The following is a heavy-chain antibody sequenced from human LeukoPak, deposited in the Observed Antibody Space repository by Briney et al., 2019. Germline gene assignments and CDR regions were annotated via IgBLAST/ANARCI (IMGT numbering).Heavy chain of an antibody. J-gene: IGHJ4*02. D-gene: IGHD2-15*01. CDR3: ASLTVTGGSLSDY. V-gene: IGHV3-20*04. CDR1: GFTFYDYG. CDR2: INWNGGST. Sequence: GGSLRLSCAASGFTFYDYGMSWVRQAPGKGLEWVSGINWNGGSTGYADSVKGRFTISRDNAKNSLYLQMNSLRAEDTAVYYCASLTVTGGSLSDYWGQGTLVTVSS.